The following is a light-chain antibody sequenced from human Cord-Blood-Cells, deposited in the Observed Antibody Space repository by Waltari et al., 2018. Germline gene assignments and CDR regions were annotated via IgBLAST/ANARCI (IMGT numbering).Light chain of an antibody. CDR1: SRDGGGYNY. J-gene: IGLJ2*01. CDR3: SSYTSSSTLV. Sequence: QSALTQPASVSGSPGQSITISFTGTSRDGGGYNYVSWYQQHPGKAPKLMIYDVSNRPSGVSNRFSGSKSGNTASLTISGLQAEDEADYYCSSYTSSSTLVFGGGTKLTVL. CDR2: DVS. V-gene: IGLV2-14*01.